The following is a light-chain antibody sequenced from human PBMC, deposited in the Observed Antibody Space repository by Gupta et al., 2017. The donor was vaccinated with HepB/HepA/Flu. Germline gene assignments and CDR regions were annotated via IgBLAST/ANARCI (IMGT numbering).Light chain of an antibody. CDR2: DAS. CDR3: QHYHSIPLT. J-gene: IGKJ4*01. CDR1: EDITNY. V-gene: IGKV1-33*01. Sequence: DIQMTRSPSSLSASVGDRVTITCQASEDITNYLNWYQQIPGKAPNLLMYDASNLNAGVPSRFSGSGSETDFTLTINNLQPEDSATYYCQHYHSIPLTFGGGTRVEI.